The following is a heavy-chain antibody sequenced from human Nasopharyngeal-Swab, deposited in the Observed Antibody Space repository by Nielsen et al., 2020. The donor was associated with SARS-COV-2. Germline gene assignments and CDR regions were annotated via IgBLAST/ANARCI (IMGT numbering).Heavy chain of an antibody. CDR3: ARYCSTTSCPRGFDY. CDR2: IKQSGSGQ. V-gene: IGHV3-7*01. J-gene: IGHJ4*02. Sequence: GGSLRLSCAASGFTFSSYWMSWVRQAPGKGLEWVAHIKQSGSGQYYVDSVKGRFTISRDNAKNSLSLQMNSLRAEDTAVYYYARYCSTTSCPRGFDYWGQGTLVTVSS. D-gene: IGHD2-2*01. CDR1: GFTFSSYW.